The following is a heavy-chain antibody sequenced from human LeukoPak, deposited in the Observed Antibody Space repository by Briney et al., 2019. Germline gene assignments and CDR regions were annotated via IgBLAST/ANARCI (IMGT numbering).Heavy chain of an antibody. J-gene: IGHJ4*02. Sequence: GGSLRLSCAASGFTFSSYSMNWVRQAPGKGLEWVAVIWYDGSNKYYADSVKGRFTISRDNSKNTLYLQMNSLSAEDTAVYYCARDSSGPLYWGQGTLVTVSS. D-gene: IGHD6-19*01. CDR1: GFTFSSYS. CDR3: ARDSSGPLY. V-gene: IGHV3-33*08. CDR2: IWYDGSNK.